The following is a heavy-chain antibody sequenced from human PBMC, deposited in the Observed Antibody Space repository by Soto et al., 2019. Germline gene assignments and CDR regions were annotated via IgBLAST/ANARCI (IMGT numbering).Heavy chain of an antibody. Sequence: SLRLSCSASVFIFRDFYMSWSRQVPGKGLEWLSKISSSSSSTDYADSVKGRFTISRDNAKNSLYLQMSSLRSEDTAVYYCARGHRHSGIYTGDSWGQGTLVTVSS. D-gene: IGHD1-26*01. CDR1: VFIFRDFY. CDR2: ISSSSSST. V-gene: IGHV3-11*05. CDR3: ARGHRHSGIYTGDS. J-gene: IGHJ4*02.